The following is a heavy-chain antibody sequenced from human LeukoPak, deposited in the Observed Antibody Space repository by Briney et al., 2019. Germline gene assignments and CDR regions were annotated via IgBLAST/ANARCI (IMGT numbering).Heavy chain of an antibody. CDR3: PRPQWELRTQYAFDI. V-gene: IGHV3-11*01. Sequence: GGSLRLSCTGSGFTFSDYYMTWFRKAPGKGLEWISYISPTGTTTYYADSVMGRFTVSRDNAENSQFLQMNNLRGDDTPIYFCPRPQWELRTQYAFDIWGQGTMVSVSS. CDR1: GFTFSDYY. J-gene: IGHJ3*02. CDR2: ISPTGTTT. D-gene: IGHD1-26*01.